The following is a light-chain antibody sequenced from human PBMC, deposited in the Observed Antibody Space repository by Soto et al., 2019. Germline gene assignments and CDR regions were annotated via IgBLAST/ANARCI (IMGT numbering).Light chain of an antibody. V-gene: IGKV3-20*01. J-gene: IGKJ1*01. CDR1: QRVGSNY. Sequence: PEERGSLSCRASQRVGSNYLAWFQQKPGQTPRLLISGASTRATGIPDRLSGSGSGTDFTLTISRMEPEDFAVYYCQQYGSSGTFGQGTNVDIK. CDR3: QQYGSSGT. CDR2: GAS.